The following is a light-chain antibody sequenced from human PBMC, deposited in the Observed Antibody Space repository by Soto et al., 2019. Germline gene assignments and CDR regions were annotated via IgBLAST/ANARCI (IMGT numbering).Light chain of an antibody. CDR1: QSVSSN. V-gene: IGKV3-15*01. CDR3: QQCSNWPKT. J-gene: IGKJ1*01. CDR2: GAS. Sequence: EIVMTQSPATLSVSPGERATLSCRASQSVSSNLAWYQQKPGQAPRLLIHGASTRATGIPARFSGSGSGTDFTLTISRLQSEDFAVYYCQQCSNWPKTFGQGTKVEIK.